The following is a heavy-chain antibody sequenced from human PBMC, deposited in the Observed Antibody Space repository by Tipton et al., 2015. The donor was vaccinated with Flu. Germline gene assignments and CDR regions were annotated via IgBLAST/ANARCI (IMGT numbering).Heavy chain of an antibody. J-gene: IGHJ4*02. CDR3: ATDGPHRALDS. CDR1: GFTFSTYG. V-gene: IGHV3-30*02. Sequence: SLRLSCAASGFTFSTYGMHWVRQAPGKGLEWVAFIHYDGNTKFYGDAAKGRFTISRDFSKDTLYLQMNSLRADDTAVYYCATDGPHRALDSWGQGTLVTVSS. CDR2: IHYDGNTK.